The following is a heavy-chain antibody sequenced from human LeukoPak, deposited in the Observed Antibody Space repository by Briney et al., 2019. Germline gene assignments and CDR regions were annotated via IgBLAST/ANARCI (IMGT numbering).Heavy chain of an antibody. D-gene: IGHD3-3*01. CDR3: ARGDFWSGYSPRLTGMDV. CDR2: IYYSGST. Sequence: SETLSLTCTVSGGSISSYYWSWIRQPPGKGLEWIGYIYYSGSTNYNPSLKSRVTISVDTSKNQFSLKLSSVTPEDTAVYYCARGDFWSGYSPRLTGMDVWGQGTTVTVSS. CDR1: GGSISSYY. J-gene: IGHJ6*02. V-gene: IGHV4-59*12.